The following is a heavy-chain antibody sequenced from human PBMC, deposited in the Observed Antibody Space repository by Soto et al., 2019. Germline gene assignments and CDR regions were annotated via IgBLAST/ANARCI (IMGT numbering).Heavy chain of an antibody. V-gene: IGHV1-8*01. CDR2: MNPNSGNT. J-gene: IGHJ6*03. CDR1: GYTFTSYD. D-gene: IGHD3-3*01. Sequence: ASVKVSCKASGYTFTSYDINWVRQATGQGLEWMGWMNPNSGNTGYAQNFQGRVTMTRNTSISTAYMELSSLRSEDTAVYYCARGGGGYDFWSGYYVYMDVWGKGTTVTVSS. CDR3: ARGGGGYDFWSGYYVYMDV.